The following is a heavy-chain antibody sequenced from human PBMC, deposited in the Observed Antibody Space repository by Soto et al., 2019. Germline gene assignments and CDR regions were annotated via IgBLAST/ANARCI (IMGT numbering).Heavy chain of an antibody. J-gene: IGHJ4*02. CDR1: GGTFNTYA. CDR2: ISPMFGAA. V-gene: IGHV1-69*19. D-gene: IGHD3-10*01. Sequence: QAQLVQSGAEMKKPGSSVKVSCQPSGGTFNTYAMNWVRQAPGQGPEWMGDISPMFGAANYAPKFQGRVTIAEDESTGTSYMQLSSLTSEDTALYVCAREVQVHTPAFVYWGQGTLVPVSS. CDR3: AREVQVHTPAFVY.